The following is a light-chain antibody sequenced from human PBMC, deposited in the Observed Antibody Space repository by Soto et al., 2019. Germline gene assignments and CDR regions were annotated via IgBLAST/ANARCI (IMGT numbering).Light chain of an antibody. Sequence: QSVLTQPASVSGSPGQSITISCTGTSSDVGNYNLVSWYQQHPGKAPKLMIYEGSKRPSGVSNRFSGSKSGNMASLTISGLQAEDEADYYCCSYAGSSTSVVFGGGTKLTVL. CDR2: EGS. V-gene: IGLV2-23*01. CDR1: SSDVGNYNL. CDR3: CSYAGSSTSVV. J-gene: IGLJ2*01.